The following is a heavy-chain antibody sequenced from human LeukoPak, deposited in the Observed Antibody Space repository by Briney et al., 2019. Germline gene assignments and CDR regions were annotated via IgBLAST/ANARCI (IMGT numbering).Heavy chain of an antibody. V-gene: IGHV3-48*03. CDR3: ARADNWQSGGA. CDR2: ISSTDGSV. CDR1: TFDLSPYE. Sequence: GGSLRLSCVASTFDLSPYEMSWVRQAPGKGLEWISYISSTDGSVHYADSVKGRFTISRDNAKDTLYLQMNSLRADDTAVYYCARADNWQSGGAWGQGTLVTASS. D-gene: IGHD1-1*01. J-gene: IGHJ5*02.